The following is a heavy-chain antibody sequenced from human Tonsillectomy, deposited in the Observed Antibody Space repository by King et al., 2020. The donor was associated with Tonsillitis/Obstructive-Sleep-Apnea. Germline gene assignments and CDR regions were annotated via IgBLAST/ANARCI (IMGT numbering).Heavy chain of an antibody. D-gene: IGHD3-10*01. V-gene: IGHV4-34*01. CDR2: INHSGSA. J-gene: IGHJ5*02. CDR1: GESFSGHY. Sequence: VQLQQWGAGLLKPSETLSLTCAVYGESFSGHYWAWIRQPPGKGLECIGEINHSGSANYNPSLKSRVTISVDTSRKQFSLKLDSVTAADTAVYYCARVRDYYGTGRYGIDPWGQGTVVTVSS. CDR3: ARVRDYYGTGRYGIDP.